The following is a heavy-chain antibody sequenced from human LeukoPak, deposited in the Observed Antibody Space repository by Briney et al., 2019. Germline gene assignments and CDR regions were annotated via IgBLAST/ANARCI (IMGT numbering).Heavy chain of an antibody. J-gene: IGHJ4*02. CDR3: ARDAYCSSTSCYSWLH. V-gene: IGHV3-21*01. CDR2: ISSSSSYI. D-gene: IGHD2-2*01. Sequence: GGSLRLSCAASGFTFSSYSMNWVRQAPGKGLEWVSSISSSSSYIYYADSVKGRFTISRDNAKNSLYPQMNSLRAEDTAVYYCARDAYCSSTSCYSWLHWGQGTLVTVSS. CDR1: GFTFSSYS.